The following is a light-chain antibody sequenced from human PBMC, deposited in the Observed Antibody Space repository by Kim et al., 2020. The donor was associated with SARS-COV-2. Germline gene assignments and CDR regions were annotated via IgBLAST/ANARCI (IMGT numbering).Light chain of an antibody. Sequence: QSITISCTGTRGDVGGYNYVSWYQQHPGKAPKLMIYDVSNRPSGVSNRFSGSKSGNTASLTISGLQAEDEADYYCSSYTSSSTLYVFGTGTKVTVL. CDR1: RGDVGGYNY. CDR3: SSYTSSSTLYV. J-gene: IGLJ1*01. CDR2: DVS. V-gene: IGLV2-14*03.